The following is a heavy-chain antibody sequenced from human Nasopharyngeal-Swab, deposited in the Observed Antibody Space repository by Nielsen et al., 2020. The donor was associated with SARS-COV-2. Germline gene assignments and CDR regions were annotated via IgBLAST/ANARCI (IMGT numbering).Heavy chain of an antibody. Sequence: CAMYGGSFSGYYWSWIRQPPGKGLEWIGEINHSGSTDYNPSHKSRVTISLDTSKNQFSLKLRSVTAADTAVYYCAEKGYTSSWYFYWGQGTLVTVSS. CDR1: GGSFSGYY. V-gene: IGHV4-34*01. CDR3: AEKGYTSSWYFY. CDR2: INHSGST. J-gene: IGHJ4*02. D-gene: IGHD6-13*01.